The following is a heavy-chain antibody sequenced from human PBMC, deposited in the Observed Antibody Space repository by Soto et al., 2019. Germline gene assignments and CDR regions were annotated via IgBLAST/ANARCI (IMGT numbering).Heavy chain of an antibody. Sequence: GGSLRLSCAASGFTFSSYSMNWVRQAPGKGLEWVSSIISSSSYIYYADSVKGRFTISRDNAKNSLYLQMNSLRAEDTAVYYCVRGSGFWSGEYMDVWGKGTTVTVSS. D-gene: IGHD3-3*01. CDR2: IISSSSYI. J-gene: IGHJ6*03. CDR3: VRGSGFWSGEYMDV. CDR1: GFTFSSYS. V-gene: IGHV3-21*01.